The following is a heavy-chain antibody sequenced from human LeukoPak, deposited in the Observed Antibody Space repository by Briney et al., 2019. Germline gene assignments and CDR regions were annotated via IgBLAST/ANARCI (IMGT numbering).Heavy chain of an antibody. CDR2: INHSGST. J-gene: IGHJ4*02. Sequence: SETLSLTCTVSGYSISSGYYWGWIRQPPGKGLEWIGEINHSGSTNYNPSLKSRVTISVDTSKNQFSLKLSSVTAADTAVYYCARGTTAYFDYWGQGTLVTVSS. CDR1: GYSISSGYY. V-gene: IGHV4-38-2*02. D-gene: IGHD4-17*01. CDR3: ARGTTAYFDY.